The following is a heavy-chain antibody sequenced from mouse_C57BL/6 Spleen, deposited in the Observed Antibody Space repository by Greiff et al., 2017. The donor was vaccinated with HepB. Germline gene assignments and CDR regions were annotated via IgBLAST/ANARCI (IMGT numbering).Heavy chain of an antibody. CDR1: GYTFTSYW. CDR3: ARYGYGSSSPYYFDY. Sequence: QVQLQHSGAELVKPGASVKMSCKASGYTFTSYWITWVKQRPGQGLEWIGDIYPGSGSTNYNEKFKSKATLTVDTSSSTAYMQLSSLTSEDSAVYYCARYGYGSSSPYYFDYWGQGTTLTVSS. V-gene: IGHV1-55*01. CDR2: IYPGSGST. J-gene: IGHJ2*01. D-gene: IGHD1-1*01.